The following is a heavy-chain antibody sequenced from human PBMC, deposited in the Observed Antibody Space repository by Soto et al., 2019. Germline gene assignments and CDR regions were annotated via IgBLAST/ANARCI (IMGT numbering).Heavy chain of an antibody. D-gene: IGHD2-2*01. Sequence: SVKVSCKASGGTFSIYAISCVLQSPVQWLDWMGGIIPIFGTANYAQKFQGRVTITADESTSTAYMELSSLRSEDTAVYYCARDRLVPAAMGNYYYYGMDVWGQGTTVTVSS. CDR3: ARDRLVPAAMGNYYYYGMDV. V-gene: IGHV1-69*13. CDR1: GGTFSIYA. CDR2: IIPIFGTA. J-gene: IGHJ6*02.